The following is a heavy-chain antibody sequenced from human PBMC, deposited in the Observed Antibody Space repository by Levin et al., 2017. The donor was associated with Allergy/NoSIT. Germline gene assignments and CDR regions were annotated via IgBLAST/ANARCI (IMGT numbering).Heavy chain of an antibody. CDR2: MNPNSGNT. J-gene: IGHJ5*02. CDR3: ARGKGPRRNWFDP. V-gene: IGHV1-8*01. CDR1: GYTFTSYD. Sequence: GESLKISCKASGYTFTSYDINWVRQATGQGLEWMGWMNPNSGNTGYAQKFQGRVTMTRNTSISTAYMELSSLRSEDTAVYYCARGKGPRRNWFDPWGQGTLVTVSS.